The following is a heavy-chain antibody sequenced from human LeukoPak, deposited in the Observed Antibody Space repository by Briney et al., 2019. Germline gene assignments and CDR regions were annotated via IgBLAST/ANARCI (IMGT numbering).Heavy chain of an antibody. CDR3: ARGGKLEPTAMAS. V-gene: IGHV3-74*01. Sequence: PGGSLRLSCAASGFTFSSTWMHWVRQVPGKELVWVARIESDGSSTTYADSVKGRLTISRDNAKNMLYLQINSLSVEDTAIYYCARGGKLEPTAMASWGQGSLVVVSS. D-gene: IGHD5-18*01. CDR1: GFTFSSTW. J-gene: IGHJ5*02. CDR2: IESDGSST.